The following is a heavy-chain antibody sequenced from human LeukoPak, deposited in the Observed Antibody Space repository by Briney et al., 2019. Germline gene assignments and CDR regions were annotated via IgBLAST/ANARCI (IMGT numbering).Heavy chain of an antibody. Sequence: SETLSLTCGVYGGSFSGRWSWIRQPPGKGLEWIGEIHYSGSTKYNPSLKSRVTISVDTSKKEISLKLTSVTAADTAVYYCVSHIRGGFDPWGQGTLVTVSS. J-gene: IGHJ5*02. D-gene: IGHD3-16*01. CDR1: GGSFSGR. CDR2: IHYSGST. CDR3: VSHIRGGFDP. V-gene: IGHV4-34*01.